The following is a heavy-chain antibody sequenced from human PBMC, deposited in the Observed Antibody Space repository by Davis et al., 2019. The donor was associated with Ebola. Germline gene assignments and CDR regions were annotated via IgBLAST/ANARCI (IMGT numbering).Heavy chain of an antibody. CDR1: GYTFTGYY. CDR3: ARDRQLMAPLRY. Sequence: ASVKVSCKASGYTFTGYYMHWVRQAPGQGLEWMGWINPNSGGTNYAQKFQGRVTMTRDTSISTAYMELSRLRSDDTAVYYCARDRQLMAPLRYWGQGTLVTVSS. CDR2: INPNSGGT. V-gene: IGHV1-2*02. J-gene: IGHJ4*02. D-gene: IGHD3-16*01.